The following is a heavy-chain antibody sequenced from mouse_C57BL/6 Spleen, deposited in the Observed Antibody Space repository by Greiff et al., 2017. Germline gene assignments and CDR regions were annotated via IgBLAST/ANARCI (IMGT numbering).Heavy chain of an antibody. D-gene: IGHD1-1*01. CDR3: TRYYYGSSYPYYYAMDY. J-gene: IGHJ4*01. V-gene: IGHV1-15*01. CDR2: IDPETGGT. Sequence: VQLQQSGAELVRPGASVTLSCKASGYTFTDYEMHWVKQTPVHGLEWIGAIDPETGGTAYNQKFKGKAILTADKSSSTAYMELRSLTSEDSAVYYCTRYYYGSSYPYYYAMDYWGQGTSVTVSS. CDR1: GYTFTDYE.